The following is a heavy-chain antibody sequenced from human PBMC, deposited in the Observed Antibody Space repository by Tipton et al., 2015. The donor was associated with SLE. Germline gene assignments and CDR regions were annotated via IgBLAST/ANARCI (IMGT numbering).Heavy chain of an antibody. Sequence: QLVQSGAEVKKPGASVKVSCKASGYTFTSYGISWVRQAPGQGLEWMGWISAYNGNTNYAQKLQGRVTMTTDTSTSTAYMELRSRRSDDTAVYYCARGVAARPLTGGGLNWFDPWGQGTLVTVSS. CDR2: ISAYNGNT. V-gene: IGHV1-18*01. CDR1: GYTFTSYG. J-gene: IGHJ5*02. D-gene: IGHD6-6*01. CDR3: ARGVAARPLTGGGLNWFDP.